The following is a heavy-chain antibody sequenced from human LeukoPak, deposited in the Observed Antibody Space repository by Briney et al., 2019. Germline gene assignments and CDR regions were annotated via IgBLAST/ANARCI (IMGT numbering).Heavy chain of an antibody. CDR1: GYTFTGYY. J-gene: IGHJ3*02. V-gene: IGHV1-2*02. D-gene: IGHD1-26*01. CDR3: ASPYSGSYYDAFDI. Sequence: ASVKVSCKASGYTFTGYYMHWVRQAPGQGLEWMGWINPNSGGTNYAQEFQGRATMTRDTSISTAYMELGRLRSDDTAVYYCASPYSGSYYDAFDIWGQGTMVTVSS. CDR2: INPNSGGT.